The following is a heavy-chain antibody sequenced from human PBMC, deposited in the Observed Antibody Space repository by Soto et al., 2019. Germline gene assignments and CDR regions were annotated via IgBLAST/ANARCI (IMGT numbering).Heavy chain of an antibody. CDR2: IYYSGIT. CDR3: ARHVGDYGGLNYYYGMDP. J-gene: IGHJ6*02. Sequence: SETLSLTCSVSGGSISSSSYYWGWIRQPPGKGLEWIGSIYYSGITYYNPSLKSRVTISVDTSKNQFSLKLSSVTAADTAVYYCARHVGDYGGLNYYYGMDPWGQGTTVTVSS. CDR1: GGSISSSSYY. D-gene: IGHD4-17*01. V-gene: IGHV4-39*01.